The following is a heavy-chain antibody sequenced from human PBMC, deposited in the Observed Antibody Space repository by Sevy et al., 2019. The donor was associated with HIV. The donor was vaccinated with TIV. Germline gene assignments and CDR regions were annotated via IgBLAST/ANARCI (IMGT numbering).Heavy chain of an antibody. J-gene: IGHJ4*02. CDR2: ISSNSSTI. Sequence: GGSLRLSCAASGFTFSSYSMNWVRQAPGKGLEWVSYISSNSSTIYYADSVKGRFTISRDNAKNSLYLQMNSLRDEDTAVYYCARSPGYSGYDFFGYVDYWGQGTLVTVSS. CDR3: ARSPGYSGYDFFGYVDY. D-gene: IGHD5-12*01. V-gene: IGHV3-48*02. CDR1: GFTFSSYS.